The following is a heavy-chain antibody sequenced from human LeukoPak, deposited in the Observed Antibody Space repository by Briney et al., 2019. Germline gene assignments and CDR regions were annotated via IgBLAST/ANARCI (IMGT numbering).Heavy chain of an antibody. CDR2: IYTTGTA. V-gene: IGHV4-4*07. J-gene: IGHJ3*02. CDR1: GGSIGPYY. D-gene: IGHD6-6*01. Sequence: SETLSLTCIISGGSIGPYYWSWIRQAAGKGPEWIGRIYTTGTADYNPSLKGRVFLSVDTSKNQFSLKVTSVTAADTAVYYRARDHSSSSWMDSFGIWGPGTKVTVSS. CDR3: ARDHSSSSWMDSFGI.